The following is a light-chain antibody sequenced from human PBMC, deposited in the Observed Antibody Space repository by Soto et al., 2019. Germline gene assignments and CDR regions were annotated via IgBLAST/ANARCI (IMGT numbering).Light chain of an antibody. CDR2: EVR. CDR3: SAYTARSTLV. J-gene: IGLJ3*02. Sequence: QSALTQPASVSGSAGQSITISCSGTMRDVGAYNLVSWYQQHPGTAPKLIIYEVRTRPSGLSSRFSGSRSGNTASLSISGLQAEDEGDYYFSAYTARSTLVCGGGTKLTVL. CDR1: MRDVGAYNL. V-gene: IGLV2-14*01.